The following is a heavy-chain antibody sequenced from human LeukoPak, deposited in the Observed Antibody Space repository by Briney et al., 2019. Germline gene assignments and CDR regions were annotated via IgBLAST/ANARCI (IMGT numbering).Heavy chain of an antibody. CDR1: GFTFSNYN. CDR3: ATDSRSYHQLSDY. Sequence: PGGSLRLSCAASGFTFSNYNMNWVRQAPGKGLEWVSSISSSSRYIYYADSVKGRFTISRDNAKNSLNLQTGSLTAEDTAVYYCATDSRSYHQLSDYWGPGTLVTVSS. J-gene: IGHJ4*02. CDR2: ISSSSRYI. V-gene: IGHV3-21*01. D-gene: IGHD2-2*01.